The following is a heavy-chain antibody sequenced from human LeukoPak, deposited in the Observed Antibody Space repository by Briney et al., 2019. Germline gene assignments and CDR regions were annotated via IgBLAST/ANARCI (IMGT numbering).Heavy chain of an antibody. Sequence: PGGSLRLSCAASRFTFDDYGMNWVRQAPGKGLEWVSGINWNGGSTVYADSVKGRFTISRDNAKNSLYLQMNSLRAEDTALYYCARVYELREEDYYYYYMDVWGKGTTVTVSS. CDR1: RFTFDDYG. D-gene: IGHD5/OR15-5a*01. V-gene: IGHV3-20*04. J-gene: IGHJ6*03. CDR2: INWNGGST. CDR3: ARVYELREEDYYYYYMDV.